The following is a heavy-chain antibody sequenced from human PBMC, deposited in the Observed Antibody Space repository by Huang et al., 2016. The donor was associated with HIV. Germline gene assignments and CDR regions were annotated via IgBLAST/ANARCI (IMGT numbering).Heavy chain of an antibody. J-gene: IGHJ5*02. D-gene: IGHD5-18*01. CDR1: GGTFSSYA. CDR2: IIHIFGTA. CDR3: ARTAYSYGFRQGYNWFDP. V-gene: IGHV1-69*13. Sequence: QVLLVQSGAEVRKPGSSVKVSCTAFGGTFSSYAISWVRQAPGQGLEWMGGIIHIFGTANYTQKFQGRVTITVDESTNTGYMELTSLTSEDTAVYYCARTAYSYGFRQGYNWFDPWGQGTPVTVSS.